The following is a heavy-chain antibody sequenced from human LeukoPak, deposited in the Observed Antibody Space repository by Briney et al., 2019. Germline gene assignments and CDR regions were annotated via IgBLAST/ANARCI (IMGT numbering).Heavy chain of an antibody. Sequence: PGEPLRLSCAASGFPFSGYGMHWVPQAPGKGREYVSGLSGEGVNTYYANSVKGRYTISTYNSNNTLYLQMGSLRPEDMAVYYCAGDRYSGYDSPFDYWGQGTLVTVSS. J-gene: IGHJ4*02. CDR1: GFPFSGYG. CDR2: LSGEGVNT. CDR3: AGDRYSGYDSPFDY. D-gene: IGHD5-12*01. V-gene: IGHV3-64*01.